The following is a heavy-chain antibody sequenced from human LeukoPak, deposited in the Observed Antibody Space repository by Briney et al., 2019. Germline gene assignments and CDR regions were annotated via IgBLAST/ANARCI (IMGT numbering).Heavy chain of an antibody. Sequence: GGSLTLSCAASGFTFTGSAIHWVRQASGKGLEWVGRIRTKTNSYATAYAASVKDRFSMSRDDSKNTAYLQMNSLKTEDTAVYYCTRHDVLTGCWWGQGTLVTVSS. V-gene: IGHV3-73*01. D-gene: IGHD3-9*01. CDR1: GFTFTGSA. CDR3: TRHDVLTGCW. J-gene: IGHJ4*02. CDR2: IRTKTNSYAT.